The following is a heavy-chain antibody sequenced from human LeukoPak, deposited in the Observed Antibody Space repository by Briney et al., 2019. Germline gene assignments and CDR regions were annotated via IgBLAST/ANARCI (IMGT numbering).Heavy chain of an antibody. J-gene: IGHJ4*02. Sequence: GGSLRRSCAASGFTFSSYGMHWVRQAPGKGLEWVAVIWYDGSNKYYADSVKGRFTISRDNSKNTLYLQMNSLRAEDTAVYYCAKDSGYSYGRFDYWGQGTLVTVSS. CDR2: IWYDGSNK. CDR3: AKDSGYSYGRFDY. V-gene: IGHV3-33*06. D-gene: IGHD5-18*01. CDR1: GFTFSSYG.